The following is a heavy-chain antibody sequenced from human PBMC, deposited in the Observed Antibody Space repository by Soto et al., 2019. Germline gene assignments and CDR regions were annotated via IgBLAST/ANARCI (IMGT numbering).Heavy chain of an antibody. CDR1: GGTFSNYA. Sequence: SVKVSCKASGGTFSNYAISWVRQAPGQVLEWMGGIIPIFGTANYAQKFQGRVTITADESTSTAYMELSSLRSEDTAVYYCARTAGGYDWRNYYYGMDVWGQGTTVTVSS. D-gene: IGHD5-12*01. CDR2: IIPIFGTA. V-gene: IGHV1-69*01. J-gene: IGHJ6*02. CDR3: ARTAGGYDWRNYYYGMDV.